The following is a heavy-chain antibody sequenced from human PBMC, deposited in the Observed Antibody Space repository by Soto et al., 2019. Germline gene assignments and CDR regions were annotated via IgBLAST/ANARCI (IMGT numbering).Heavy chain of an antibody. CDR1: GYTLTELF. CDR3: EREYHDILKVYAYYHYYYMDV. CDR2: FDPEDGET. V-gene: IGHV1-24*01. Sequence: GASGKVSCKVSGYTLTELFMLWVRQAPGKGLEWVGGFDPEDGETIYAQKFQGRVTMTEDTSTDTAYNELSSLSSDDTAVYYCEREYHDILKVYAYYHYYYMDVWGNGNTVNVS. D-gene: IGHD3-9*01. J-gene: IGHJ6*03.